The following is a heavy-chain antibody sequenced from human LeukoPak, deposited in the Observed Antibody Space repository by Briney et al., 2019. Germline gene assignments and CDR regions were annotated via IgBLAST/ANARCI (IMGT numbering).Heavy chain of an antibody. CDR2: IYTSGST. V-gene: IGHV4-4*07. CDR1: GGSISSYY. CDR3: ARDSLVVVPAAIQGYYYYGMDV. Sequence: ETLSLTCTVSGGSISSYYWSWIRQPAGKGLEWIGRIYTSGSTNYNPSLKSRATMSVDTSKNQFSLKLSSVTAADTAVYYCARDSLVVVPAAIQGYYYYGMDVWGQGTTVTVSS. D-gene: IGHD2-2*02. J-gene: IGHJ6*02.